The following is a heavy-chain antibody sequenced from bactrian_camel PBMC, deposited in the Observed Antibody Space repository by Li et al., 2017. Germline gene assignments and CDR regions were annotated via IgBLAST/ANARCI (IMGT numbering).Heavy chain of an antibody. CDR1: VYAYTVNY. V-gene: IGHV3S54*01. J-gene: IGHJ4*01. D-gene: IGHD6*01. Sequence: HVQLVESGGGSVQPGGSLRLSCEASVYAYTVNYIGWFRQAPGQEREAVATIAAGGGIYWYADSVKGRFTISRDNAKNTVYLQMNSLKPEDTAVYYCVRDGGSWNLEYWGQGTQVTVS. CDR3: VRDGGSWNLEY. CDR2: IAAGGGIY.